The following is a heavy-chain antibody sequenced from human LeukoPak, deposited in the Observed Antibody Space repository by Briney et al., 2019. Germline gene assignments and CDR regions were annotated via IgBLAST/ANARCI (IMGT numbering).Heavy chain of an antibody. Sequence: GSSAKVSCKASGGTFSSYAISWVRQAPGQGLEWMGGIIPIFGTANYAQKFQGRVTITADESTSTAYMELSSLRSEDTAVYYCARVALYYDILTGEFDPWGQGTLVTVSS. CDR2: IIPIFGTA. V-gene: IGHV1-69*01. J-gene: IGHJ5*02. CDR3: ARVALYYDILTGEFDP. D-gene: IGHD3-9*01. CDR1: GGTFSSYA.